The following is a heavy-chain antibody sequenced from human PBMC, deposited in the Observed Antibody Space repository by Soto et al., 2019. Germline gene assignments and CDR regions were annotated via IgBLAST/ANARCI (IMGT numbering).Heavy chain of an antibody. D-gene: IGHD3-10*01. CDR3: ARAFRITMVRGVKFWFDP. V-gene: IGHV4-59*01. Sequence: SETLSLTCTVSGGSISSYYWSWIRQPPGKGLEWIGYIYYSGSTNYNPSLKSRVTISVDTSKNQFSLKLSSVTAADTAVYYCARAFRITMVRGVKFWFDPWGQGTLVTVSS. CDR2: IYYSGST. CDR1: GGSISSYY. J-gene: IGHJ5*02.